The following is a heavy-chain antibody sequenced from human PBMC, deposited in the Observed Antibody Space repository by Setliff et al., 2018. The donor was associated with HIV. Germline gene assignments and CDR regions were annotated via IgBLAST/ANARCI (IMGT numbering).Heavy chain of an antibody. Sequence: GASVKVSCKASGYTFTDYYMHWVLQAPGQGLEWMGWINPKSGGTNSALKFQGRVTMTRDTSISTAYMELSRLRSDDTAVYYCARDGGGPGDYYYYYMDVWAKRDHGHRLL. CDR2: INPKSGGT. D-gene: IGHD3-16*01. J-gene: IGHJ6*03. CDR3: ARDGGGPGDYYYYYMDV. V-gene: IGHV1-2*02. CDR1: GYTFTDYY.